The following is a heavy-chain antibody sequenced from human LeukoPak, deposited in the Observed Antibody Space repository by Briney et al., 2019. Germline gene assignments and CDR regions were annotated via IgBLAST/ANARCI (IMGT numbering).Heavy chain of an antibody. Sequence: PSETLSLTCAVSGDSIISFYWSWIRQPPGKGLEWIGYIYHSGSTYYNPSLKSRVTISVDTSKNQFSLKLSSVTAADTAVYYCARVEPDYYDSSGLAAFDIWGQGTMVTVSS. J-gene: IGHJ3*02. CDR2: IYHSGST. V-gene: IGHV4-59*12. D-gene: IGHD3-22*01. CDR1: GDSIISFY. CDR3: ARVEPDYYDSSGLAAFDI.